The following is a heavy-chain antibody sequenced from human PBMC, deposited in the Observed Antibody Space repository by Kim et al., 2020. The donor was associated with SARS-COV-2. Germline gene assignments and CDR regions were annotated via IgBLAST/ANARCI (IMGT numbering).Heavy chain of an antibody. CDR1: GGSISSSSDY. Sequence: SETLSLTCTVSGGSISSSSDYWGWIRQPPGKGLEWIGRIYYSGRTYYNPSLKSRVTISVDTSKKHLSLKLSSVTAADTAVYYCARPPNDYYDSSGLYYFDYWGQGTLVTVSS. J-gene: IGHJ4*02. CDR2: IYYSGRT. D-gene: IGHD3-22*01. CDR3: ARPPNDYYDSSGLYYFDY. V-gene: IGHV4-39*01.